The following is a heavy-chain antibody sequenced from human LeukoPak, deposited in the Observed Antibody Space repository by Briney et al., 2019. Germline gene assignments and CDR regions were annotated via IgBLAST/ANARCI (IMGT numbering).Heavy chain of an antibody. Sequence: GGSLRLSCAASGFTFSNAWMSWVRQAPGKGLEWVGRIKSKTDGGTTDYAAPVKGRFTISRDDSKNTLYLQMNSLKTEDTAVYYCTALTPIAYCSSTSWYTRVEPWGQGTLVTVSS. V-gene: IGHV3-15*01. CDR3: TALTPIAYCSSTSWYTRVEP. J-gene: IGHJ5*02. CDR1: GFTFSNAW. CDR2: IKSKTDGGTT. D-gene: IGHD2-2*02.